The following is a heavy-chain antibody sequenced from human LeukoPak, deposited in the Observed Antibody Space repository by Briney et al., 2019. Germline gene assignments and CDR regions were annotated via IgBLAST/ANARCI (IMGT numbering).Heavy chain of an antibody. CDR2: IWYDGSNK. V-gene: IGHV3-33*06. CDR1: GFTFSSYG. Sequence: GRSLRLSCAASGFTFSSYGMHWVRQAPGKGLEWVAVIWYDGSNKYYADPVKGRFTISRGNSKNTLYLQMNSLKPEDTALYYCAKDAYYSSGTYADYWGQGTLVTVSS. J-gene: IGHJ4*02. CDR3: AKDAYYSSGTYADY. D-gene: IGHD3-10*01.